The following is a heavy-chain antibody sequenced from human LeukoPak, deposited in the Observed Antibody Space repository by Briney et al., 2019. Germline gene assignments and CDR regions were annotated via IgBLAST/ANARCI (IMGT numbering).Heavy chain of an antibody. CDR3: AKDGVLLAPGISWYMDV. CDR1: GFTFSSYA. CDR2: ISYDGSNK. D-gene: IGHD2-15*01. Sequence: LRLSCAASGFTFSSYAMHWVRQAPGKGLEWVAVISYDGSNKYYADSAKGRFTISRDNSKNALYLEMNSLRAEDTAFFYCAKDGVLLAPGISWYMDVWGRGTTVTVSS. J-gene: IGHJ6*03. V-gene: IGHV3-30-3*02.